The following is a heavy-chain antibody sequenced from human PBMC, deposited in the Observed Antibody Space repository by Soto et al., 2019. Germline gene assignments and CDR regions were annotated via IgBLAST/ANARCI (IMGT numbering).Heavy chain of an antibody. V-gene: IGHV3-11*01. CDR3: PRATYSNAGYRLDL. J-gene: IGHJ5*02. CDR1: GVTSLDYY. CDR2: ISYSGSTI. Sequence: GVLRLSCAVSGVTSLDYYLSWLCQAPEKGLEWISCISYSGSTIYYADSVKGRFTISRDNAQNSLFLQMNGLRAEDTALYYCPRATYSNAGYRLDLWGQGTLVTVSS. D-gene: IGHD4-4*01.